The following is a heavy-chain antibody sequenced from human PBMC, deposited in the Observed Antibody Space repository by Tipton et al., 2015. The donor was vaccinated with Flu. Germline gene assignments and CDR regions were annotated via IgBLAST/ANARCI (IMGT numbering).Heavy chain of an antibody. D-gene: IGHD6-19*01. J-gene: IGHJ4*02. CDR2: IHYNGNT. CDR3: ASSSGWSTPLVVY. Sequence: TLSLTCTVSGASIYSHYWSWIRQSPGKGLEWIGFIHYNGNTKYNPSLKSRVTISVDTSKSQFSLMLRSVTAADTAVYYCASSSGWSTPLVVYWGQGTLVTVSS. CDR1: GASIYSHY. V-gene: IGHV4-59*08.